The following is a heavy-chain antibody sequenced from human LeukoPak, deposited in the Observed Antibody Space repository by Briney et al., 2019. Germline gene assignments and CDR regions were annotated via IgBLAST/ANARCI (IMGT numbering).Heavy chain of an antibody. D-gene: IGHD6-13*01. CDR1: GDSVSSNSAA. J-gene: IGHJ6*02. CDR2: TYYRSKWYN. V-gene: IGHV6-1*01. Sequence: SQTLSLTCAISGDSVSSNSAAWNWIRQSPSRGLEWLVRTYYRSKWYNDYAVSVKSRITINPDTSKNQFSLQLNSVTPEDTAVYYCARDQLIAAAGHYYYYGMDVWGQGTTVTVSS. CDR3: ARDQLIAAAGHYYYYGMDV.